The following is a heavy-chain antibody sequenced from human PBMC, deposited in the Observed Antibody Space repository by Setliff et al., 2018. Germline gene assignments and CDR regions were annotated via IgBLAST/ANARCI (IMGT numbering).Heavy chain of an antibody. CDR3: VRSSAPQVVLVADFDF. Sequence: VASVKVSCKTSGYTFNTFGISWVRRAPGQGLDWMGWISPYNGDTNYPQWLQDRVTMTIDTSATTVYMELKSLRSDDTAVYYCVRSSAPQVVLVADFDFWGQGTPVTVSS. V-gene: IGHV1-18*01. CDR1: GYTFNTFG. J-gene: IGHJ4*02. CDR2: ISPYNGDT. D-gene: IGHD2-8*02.